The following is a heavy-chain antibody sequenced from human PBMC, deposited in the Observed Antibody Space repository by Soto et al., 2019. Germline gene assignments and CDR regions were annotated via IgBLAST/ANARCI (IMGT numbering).Heavy chain of an antibody. CDR1: GFTFSRFS. J-gene: IGHJ5*02. V-gene: IGHV3-7*01. CDR2: IKQDGSEK. Sequence: DVQLVESGGGLVQPGGSLRLSCAASGFTFSRFSMSWVRQAPGKGLEWLANIKQDGSEKYYVDSVKGRFTISRDNANNSLYLQMISLRDEDTAVYYCARDDCSSSSCYNNPWFDPWGQGTRVTVSS. CDR3: ARDDCSSSSCYNNPWFDP. D-gene: IGHD2-2*02.